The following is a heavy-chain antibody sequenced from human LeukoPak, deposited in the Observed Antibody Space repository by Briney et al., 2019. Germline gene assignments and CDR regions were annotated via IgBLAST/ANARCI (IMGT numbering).Heavy chain of an antibody. CDR1: GFTFSSYS. V-gene: IGHV3-21*01. D-gene: IGHD5-18*01. CDR3: ARGQGSYNWFDP. CDR2: ISCSSSYI. Sequence: PGGSLRLSCAASGFTFSSYSMNWVRQAPGKGLEGVSSISCSSSYIYYADSVKGGFTISRDNAKNSLYLQMNSRRAEDTAVYYCARGQGSYNWFDPWGQRTLVTVSS. J-gene: IGHJ5*02.